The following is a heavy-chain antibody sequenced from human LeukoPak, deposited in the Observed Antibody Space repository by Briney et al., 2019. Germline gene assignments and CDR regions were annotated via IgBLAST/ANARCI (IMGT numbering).Heavy chain of an antibody. CDR3: ANQLYYDILTGYFY. D-gene: IGHD3-9*01. J-gene: IGHJ4*02. CDR2: ISGSGGST. V-gene: IGHV3-23*01. Sequence: PGGSLRLSCAASGFTFSSYAMSWVRQAPGKGLEWVSAISGSGGSTYYADSVKGRFTISRDNSKNTLYLQMNSLRAEDTAVYYCANQLYYDILTGYFYWGQGTLVTVSS. CDR1: GFTFSSYA.